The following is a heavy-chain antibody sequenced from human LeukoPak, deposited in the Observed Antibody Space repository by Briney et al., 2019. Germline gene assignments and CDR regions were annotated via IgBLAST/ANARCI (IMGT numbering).Heavy chain of an antibody. CDR2: IWYDGSNK. V-gene: IGHV3-33*01. J-gene: IGHJ4*02. Sequence: GRSLRLSCAASGFTFSSYGMHWVRQAPGKGLEWVAVIWYDGSNKYYADSVKGRFTISRDNSKNTLSLQMNNLRAEDTALYYCARDSSVPYGITDWGQGTLVTVSS. CDR3: ARDSSVPYGITD. CDR1: GFTFSSYG. D-gene: IGHD4-17*01.